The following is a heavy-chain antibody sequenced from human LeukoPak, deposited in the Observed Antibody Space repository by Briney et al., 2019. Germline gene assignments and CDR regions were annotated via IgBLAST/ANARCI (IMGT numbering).Heavy chain of an antibody. V-gene: IGHV4-38-2*02. J-gene: IGHJ4*02. Sequence: SETLSLTCTVSGYSITTGYYWGWIRQPPGKGLEWIGSSYHTGSTFYNPSLKSRVTISVDTSKNQFSLKLSSVTAADTAVYYCARETRYQLLLGWGQGTLVTVSS. D-gene: IGHD2-2*01. CDR3: ARETRYQLLLG. CDR2: SYHTGST. CDR1: GYSITTGYY.